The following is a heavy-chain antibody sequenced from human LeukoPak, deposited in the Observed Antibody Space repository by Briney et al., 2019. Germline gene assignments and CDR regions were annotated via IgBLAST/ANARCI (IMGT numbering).Heavy chain of an antibody. CDR3: ARIKEYGFDI. CDR2: INSDGSTT. CDR1: GFTLNGYW. V-gene: IGHV3-74*01. J-gene: IGHJ3*02. D-gene: IGHD3-10*01. Sequence: GGSLGLSCAAPGFTLNGYWMHWVRQAPGKGLVWVSRINSDGSTTSYADSVKGRFTISRDNAKNSLYLQMNSLRAEDTAVYSCARIKEYGFDIWGQGTMVTVSS.